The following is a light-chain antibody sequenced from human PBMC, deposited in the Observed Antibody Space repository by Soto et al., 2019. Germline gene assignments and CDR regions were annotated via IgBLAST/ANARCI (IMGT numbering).Light chain of an antibody. CDR1: QSVSSN. Sequence: EIVLTQTPATLSLSPGERATLSCRASQSVSSNLAWYQQKPGQAPRRLIYDAFNSATGLPARFSGSGSGPGFTLTNSSLEHEDFAVYYCQRRRNWPRTFGQGTKVEI. CDR3: QRRRNWPRT. CDR2: DAF. J-gene: IGKJ1*01. V-gene: IGKV3-11*01.